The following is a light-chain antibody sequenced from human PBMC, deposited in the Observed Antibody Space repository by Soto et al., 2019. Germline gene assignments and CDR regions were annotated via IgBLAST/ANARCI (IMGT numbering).Light chain of an antibody. V-gene: IGKV3-11*01. Sequence: EIVLTQSPATLSLSPGERATLSCRASQSVSSYLAWYQQKPGQAPRLLIYDASNRATGIPARFSGGGSGTDFTLTIIILEHEDFAVYYCQQPFNGPRFTFGQGTKLEIK. CDR1: QSVSSY. CDR3: QQPFNGPRFT. CDR2: DAS. J-gene: IGKJ2*01.